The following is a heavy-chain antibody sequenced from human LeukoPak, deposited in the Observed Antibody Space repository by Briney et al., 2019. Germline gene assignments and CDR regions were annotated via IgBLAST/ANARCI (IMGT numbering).Heavy chain of an antibody. CDR1: GGSIVSGIYY. V-gene: IGHV4-61*02. Sequence: PSQTLSLTCTVSGGSIVSGIYYWIWIRQPAGKGLEWIGLIYSTGSANYNPSLKSRVTISVDTSKNQFSVKLSSVTAADTAVYYCARGSVGFTMDVWGKGTTVTVPS. CDR2: IYSTGSA. J-gene: IGHJ6*04. D-gene: IGHD3-10*01. CDR3: ARGSVGFTMDV.